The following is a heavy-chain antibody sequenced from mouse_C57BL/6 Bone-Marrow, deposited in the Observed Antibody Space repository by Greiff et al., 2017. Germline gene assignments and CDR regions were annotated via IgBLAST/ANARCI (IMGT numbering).Heavy chain of an antibody. CDR2: IYPGGGST. D-gene: IGHD1-1*01. CDR3: ATGSSPAWFAY. V-gene: IGHV1-63*01. J-gene: IGHJ3*01. Sequence: QVQLQQSGAELVRPGTSVKMSCKASGYTFTNYWIGWAKQRPGHGLEWIGDIYPGGGSTNYNAKFKGKATLTADKSSSTAYMQFSSLTSEDSAIYYCATGSSPAWFAYWGQGTLVTVSA. CDR1: GYTFTNYW.